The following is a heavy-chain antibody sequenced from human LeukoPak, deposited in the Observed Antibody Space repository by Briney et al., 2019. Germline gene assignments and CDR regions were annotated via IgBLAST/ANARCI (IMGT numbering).Heavy chain of an antibody. D-gene: IGHD5-18*01. CDR2: ISGSGSST. J-gene: IGHJ4*02. CDR1: GFTFDDYA. V-gene: IGHV3-23*01. CDR3: AKDKTAMIKSNFDY. Sequence: PGRSLRLSCAASGFTFDDYAMHWVRQAPGKGLEWASVISGSGSSTYYADSVKGRFTISRDNSKNTLYLQMNSLRAEDTAVYYCAKDKTAMIKSNFDYWGQGTLVTVSS.